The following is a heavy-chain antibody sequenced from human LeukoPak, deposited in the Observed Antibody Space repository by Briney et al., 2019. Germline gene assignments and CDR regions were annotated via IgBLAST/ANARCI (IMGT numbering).Heavy chain of an antibody. J-gene: IGHJ4*02. D-gene: IGHD3-3*01. V-gene: IGHV1-18*01. CDR3: GRVPSTLFDFWSAYVIDY. CDR2: ISAYNGNT. Sequence: GASVKVSCKASGYTLTSYGIFWVRQAPGQGLEWMGWISAYNGNTNYAQNLQGRVTMTTDTSTSTAYMELRSLRSDDTAVFYCGRVPSTLFDFWSAYVIDYWGQGTLVTVSS. CDR1: GYTLTSYG.